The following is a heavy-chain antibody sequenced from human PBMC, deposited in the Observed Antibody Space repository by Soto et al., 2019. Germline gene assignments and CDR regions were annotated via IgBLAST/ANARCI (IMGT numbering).Heavy chain of an antibody. V-gene: IGHV4-61*05. CDR3: ARVSGSYYYGMDV. J-gene: IGHJ6*02. D-gene: IGHD1-26*01. CDR2: IYYGGST. Sequence: GKGLEWIGFIYYGGSTNYNPSLKSRVTISVDKSKNQFSLKLSSVTAADTAVFYCARVSGSYYYGMDVWGQGITLSVYS.